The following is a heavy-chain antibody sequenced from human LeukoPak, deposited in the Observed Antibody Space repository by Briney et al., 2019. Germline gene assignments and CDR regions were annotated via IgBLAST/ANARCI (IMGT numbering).Heavy chain of an antibody. CDR1: GFTFSGYG. J-gene: IGHJ4*02. Sequence: GGSLILSCAASGFTFSGYGMNWVRQAPGKGLEWVSYISGTGRTVYYAGSVKGRFTISRDNAKRSLYLQMNSLRAEDTAVYYCASGRSVAGWGQGTLVTVSS. CDR3: ASGRSVAG. D-gene: IGHD6-19*01. V-gene: IGHV3-48*04. CDR2: ISGTGRTV.